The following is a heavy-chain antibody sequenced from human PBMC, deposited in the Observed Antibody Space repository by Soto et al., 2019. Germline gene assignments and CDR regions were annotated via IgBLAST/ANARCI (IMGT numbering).Heavy chain of an antibody. Sequence: GGSLRLSCAASGFTFSSYGMHWVRQAPGKGLEWVAVIWYDGSNKYYADSVKGRFTISRDNSKNTLYLQMNSLRAEDTAVYYCARDTEYYDILTGYYTASYYFDYWGQGTLVTVSS. CDR2: IWYDGSNK. CDR1: GFTFSSYG. V-gene: IGHV3-33*01. J-gene: IGHJ4*02. D-gene: IGHD3-9*01. CDR3: ARDTEYYDILTGYYTASYYFDY.